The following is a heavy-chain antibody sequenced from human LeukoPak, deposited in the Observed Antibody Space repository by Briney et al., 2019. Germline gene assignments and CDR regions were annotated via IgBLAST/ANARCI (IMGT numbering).Heavy chain of an antibody. CDR1: GFAFSSYA. D-gene: IGHD3-10*01. J-gene: IGHJ3*02. Sequence: GGSLRLSCAASGFAFSSYAMSWVRQAPVKGLEWVSAISGSGGSTYYADSVKGRFTISRDNSKNTLYLQMNSLRAEDTAVYYCAKVRVGAFDIWGQGTMVTVSS. CDR2: ISGSGGST. V-gene: IGHV3-23*01. CDR3: AKVRVGAFDI.